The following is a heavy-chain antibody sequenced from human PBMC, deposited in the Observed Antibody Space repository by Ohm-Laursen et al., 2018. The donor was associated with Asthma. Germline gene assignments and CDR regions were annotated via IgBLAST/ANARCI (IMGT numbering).Heavy chain of an antibody. CDR3: ARSATVVETPFDY. J-gene: IGHJ4*02. CDR1: GFTFSSYA. D-gene: IGHD4-23*01. V-gene: IGHV3-30-3*01. Sequence: SLRLSCTASGFTFSSYAMHWVRQAPGKGLEWVAVISYDGSNKYYADSVKGRFTISRDNSKNTLYLQMNSLRAEDTAVYYCARSATVVETPFDYWGQGTLVTVSS. CDR2: ISYDGSNK.